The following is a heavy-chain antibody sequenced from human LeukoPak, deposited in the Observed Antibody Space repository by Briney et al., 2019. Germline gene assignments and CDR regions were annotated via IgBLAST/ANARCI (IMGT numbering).Heavy chain of an antibody. D-gene: IGHD2-15*01. V-gene: IGHV3-23*01. Sequence: GGSLRLSCAASGFTFSSYAMSWVRQAPGKGLEWVSAISGSGGSTYYADSVKGRFTISRDNSKNTLYLQMNSLRAEDTAVYYRAKRGNTQGSGGYYFDYWGQGTLVTISS. CDR2: ISGSGGST. CDR3: AKRGNTQGSGGYYFDY. J-gene: IGHJ4*02. CDR1: GFTFSSYA.